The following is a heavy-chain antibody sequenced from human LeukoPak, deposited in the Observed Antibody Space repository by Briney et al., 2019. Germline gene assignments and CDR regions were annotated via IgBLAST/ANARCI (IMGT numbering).Heavy chain of an antibody. V-gene: IGHV1-2*02. CDR2: INPNSGGT. CDR1: GYTFTGYY. J-gene: IGHJ1*01. CDR3: ARDRSSSYPRYFQH. Sequence: ASVKVSCKASGYTFTGYYMHWLRQAPGQGLEWMGWINPNSGGTNYAQKFQGRVTMTRDTSISTAYMELSRLRSDDTAVYYCARDRSSSYPRYFQHWGQGTLVTVSS. D-gene: IGHD6-13*01.